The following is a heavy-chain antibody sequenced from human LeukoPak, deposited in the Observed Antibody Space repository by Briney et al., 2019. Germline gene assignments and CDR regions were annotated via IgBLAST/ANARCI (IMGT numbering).Heavy chain of an antibody. CDR1: GFTFSSYE. Sequence: GGSLRLSCAASGFTFSSYEMNWVRQAPGKGLEWVSYISSSGSTIYYADSVKGRFTISRDNAKNSLYLQMNSLRAEDTAVYYCARVVVVPAAIGPHYYYYYYMDVWGKGTTVIVSS. J-gene: IGHJ6*03. D-gene: IGHD2-2*01. V-gene: IGHV3-48*03. CDR3: ARVVVVPAAIGPHYYYYYYMDV. CDR2: ISSSGSTI.